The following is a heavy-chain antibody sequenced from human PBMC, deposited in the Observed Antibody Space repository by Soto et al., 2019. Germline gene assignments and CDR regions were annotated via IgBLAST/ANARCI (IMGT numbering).Heavy chain of an antibody. CDR1: GFTFSIFG. V-gene: IGHV3-23*01. CDR3: AKYYVDQGMGDFDY. Sequence: GGSLRLSCAASGFTFSIFGMSWVRQAPGKGLEWVSTITGSGGSTYYADSVKGRFTTSRDNSKNTLYLQMNSLRAEDTAIYYCAKYYVDQGMGDFDYWGQGTLVTVSS. D-gene: IGHD5-18*01. CDR2: ITGSGGST. J-gene: IGHJ4*02.